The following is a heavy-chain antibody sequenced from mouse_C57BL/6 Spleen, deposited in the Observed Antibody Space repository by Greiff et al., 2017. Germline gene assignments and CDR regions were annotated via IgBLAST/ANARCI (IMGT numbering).Heavy chain of an antibody. V-gene: IGHV14-4*01. CDR2: IDPENGDT. CDR3: TRGRFAY. J-gene: IGHJ3*01. CDR1: GFNIKDDY. Sequence: EVKLQQSGAELVRPGASVKLSCTASGFNIKDDYMHWVKQRPEQGLEWIGWIDPENGDTEYASKFQGKATITADTSSNTAYLQLSSLTSEDTAVYYCTRGRFAYWGQGTLVTVSA.